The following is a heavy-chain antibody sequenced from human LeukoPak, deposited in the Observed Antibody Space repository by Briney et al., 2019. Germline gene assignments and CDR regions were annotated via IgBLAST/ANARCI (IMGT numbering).Heavy chain of an antibody. J-gene: IGHJ4*02. CDR1: GFTFSSYA. D-gene: IGHD3-22*01. CDR2: ISYDGSNK. V-gene: IGHV3-30*01. CDR3: AKDHYYYDTSGYFFVY. Sequence: GGLLRLSCAASGFTFSSYAMHWVRQAPGKGLEWVAFISYDGSNKYYADSVKGRFTISRDNSKNTLYLQMNSLRAEDTAVYYCAKDHYYYDTSGYFFVYWGQGTLVTVSS.